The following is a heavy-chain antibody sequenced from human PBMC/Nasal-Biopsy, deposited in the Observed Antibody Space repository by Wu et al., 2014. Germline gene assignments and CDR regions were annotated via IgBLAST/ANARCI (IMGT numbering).Heavy chain of an antibody. Sequence: VKVSCKASGYSFTGYYIHWVRQAPGQGLEWMGRINPNSGGTNYAQKFQGRVAMTRDTSINIAYMELSRLGSDDTAVYYCARGQQLSDYWGQGTLVTVSS. CDR1: GYSFTGYY. D-gene: IGHD6-13*01. CDR3: ARGQQLSDY. V-gene: IGHV1-2*06. CDR2: INPNSGGT. J-gene: IGHJ4*02.